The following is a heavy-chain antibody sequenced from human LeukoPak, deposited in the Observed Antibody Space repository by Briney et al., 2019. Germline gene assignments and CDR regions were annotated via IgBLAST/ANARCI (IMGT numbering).Heavy chain of an antibody. Sequence: SETLSLTCTVSGGSISSYYWSWIRQPPGKGLEWIGYIYYSGSTNYNPSLKSRVTISVDTSKNQFSLKLSSVTAADTAVYYCARRSYYYDSSGYYVGAFDIWGQGTMVTVSS. CDR1: GGSISSYY. CDR2: IYYSGST. CDR3: ARRSYYYDSSGYYVGAFDI. J-gene: IGHJ3*02. V-gene: IGHV4-59*08. D-gene: IGHD3-22*01.